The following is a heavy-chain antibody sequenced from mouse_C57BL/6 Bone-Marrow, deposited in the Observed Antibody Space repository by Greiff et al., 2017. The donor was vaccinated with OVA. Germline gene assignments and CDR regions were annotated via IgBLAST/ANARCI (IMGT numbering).Heavy chain of an antibody. CDR1: GYTFTSYG. V-gene: IGHV1-81*01. Sequence: QVQLQQSGAELARPGASVKLSCTASGYTFTSYGISWVKQRTGQGLEWIGEIYPRSGNTYYNEKFKGKATLTADKSSSTAYMELRSLTSEDAAVYFCAIYGYGAWFAYWGKGTLVTVSA. CDR2: IYPRSGNT. J-gene: IGHJ3*01. CDR3: AIYGYGAWFAY. D-gene: IGHD2-2*01.